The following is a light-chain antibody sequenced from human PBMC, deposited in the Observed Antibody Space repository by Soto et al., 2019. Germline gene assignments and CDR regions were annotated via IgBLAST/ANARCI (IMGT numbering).Light chain of an antibody. Sequence: DIPMTQSPSTLSASVGDRVTITCRASQSISSWLAWYQQKPGKAPKLLIYKASSLESGVPSRFSGSASGTEFTLTISGLQPDDFATYYCQQCNAYPWMFGQGTKVEIK. V-gene: IGKV1-5*03. CDR1: QSISSW. J-gene: IGKJ1*01. CDR2: KAS. CDR3: QQCNAYPWM.